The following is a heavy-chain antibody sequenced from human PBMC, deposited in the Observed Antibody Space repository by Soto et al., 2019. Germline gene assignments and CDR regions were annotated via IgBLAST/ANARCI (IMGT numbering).Heavy chain of an antibody. CDR2: IIPIFGTA. CDR3: ARDMGYCSSSSCYNPLFDY. V-gene: IGHV1-69*05. J-gene: IGHJ4*02. CDR1: GGTFSSYA. Sequence: SVKVSCKASGGTFSSYAISWVRQAPGQGLEWMGGIIPIFGTAKYSQKFQGRVTITRDTSASTAYMELSSLRSEDTAVYYCARDMGYCSSSSCYNPLFDYWGQGTLVTVSS. D-gene: IGHD2-2*02.